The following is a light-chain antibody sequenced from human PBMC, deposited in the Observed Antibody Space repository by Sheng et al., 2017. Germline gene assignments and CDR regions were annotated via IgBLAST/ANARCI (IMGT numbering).Light chain of an antibody. CDR2: EAS. CDR3: QQSNAFPLT. V-gene: IGKV1-12*01. Sequence: DIQMTQSPSSVSASVGDRVTITCRASQGISTWVAWYQQKPGTGPKLLIYEASSLESGVPSRFRGSGSGTEFTLSINNLQPEDFATYYCQQSNAFPLTFGRGPRWRSN. CDR1: QGISTW. J-gene: IGKJ4*01.